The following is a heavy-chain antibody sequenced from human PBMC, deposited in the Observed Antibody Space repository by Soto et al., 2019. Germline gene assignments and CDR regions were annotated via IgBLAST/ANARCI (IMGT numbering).Heavy chain of an antibody. V-gene: IGHV6-1*01. CDR2: TYYRSKWYS. D-gene: IGHD6-13*01. CDR1: GDSVSSSSAA. CDR3: ARYTTTWYLDY. J-gene: IGHJ4*02. Sequence: SQTLSLTCATSGDSVSSSSAAWNWIRQSPSGGLEWLGRTYYRSKWYSDYGVSVRGRISITPDTSKNQFSLQLDSVTPEDTAVYYCARYTTTWYLDYWGQGTLVTVSS.